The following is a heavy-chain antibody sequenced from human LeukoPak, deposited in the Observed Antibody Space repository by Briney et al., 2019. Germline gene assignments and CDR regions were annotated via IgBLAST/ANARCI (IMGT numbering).Heavy chain of an antibody. J-gene: IGHJ3*01. CDR1: GFTFSDYT. CDR3: ARVLLGMSAFDL. Sequence: GGSLRLSCVASGFTFSDYTTHWVRQAPGKALEWVSSINSGNNYIYYADSVKGRFTISRDNAKNSLFLQMNSLRAHDTAVYSCARVLLGMSAFDLWGQGTMVSVSS. V-gene: IGHV3-21*06. CDR2: INSGNNYI. D-gene: IGHD3-9*01.